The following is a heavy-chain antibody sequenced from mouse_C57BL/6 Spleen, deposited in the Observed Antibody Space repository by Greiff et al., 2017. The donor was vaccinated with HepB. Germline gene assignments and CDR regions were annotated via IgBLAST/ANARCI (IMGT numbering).Heavy chain of an antibody. J-gene: IGHJ2*01. Sequence: QVQLKESGAELVRPGASVTLSCKASGYTFTDYEMHWVKQTPVHGLEWIGAIDPETGGTAYNQKFKGKAILTADKSSSTAYMELRSLTSEDSAVYYCTRLNPYFDYWGQGTTLTVSS. CDR2: IDPETGGT. V-gene: IGHV1-15*01. CDR1: GYTFTDYE. CDR3: TRLNPYFDY.